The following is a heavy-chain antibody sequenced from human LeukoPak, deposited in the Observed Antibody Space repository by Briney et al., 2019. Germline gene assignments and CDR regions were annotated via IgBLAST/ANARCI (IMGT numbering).Heavy chain of an antibody. V-gene: IGHV4-39*01. CDR2: IYYSGST. D-gene: IGHD3-3*01. J-gene: IGHJ6*02. Sequence: SETLSLTCTVSGGSISSSSYYWGWIRQPPGKGLEWIGSIYYSGSTYYNPSLKSRVTISVDTSKNQFSLKLSSVTAADTAVYYCARLTIFGVVITPYGMDVWGQGTTVTASS. CDR3: ARLTIFGVVITPYGMDV. CDR1: GGSISSSSYY.